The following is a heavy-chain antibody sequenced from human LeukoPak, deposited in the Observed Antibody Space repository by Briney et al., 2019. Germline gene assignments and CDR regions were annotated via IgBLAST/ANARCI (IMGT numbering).Heavy chain of an antibody. J-gene: IGHJ4*02. CDR1: GGPISSGSNY. CDR2: IYTSGST. CDR3: ARHRNEYDYGDYQVIDY. V-gene: IGHV4-61*02. D-gene: IGHD4-17*01. Sequence: SQTLSLTCTVSGGPISSGSNYWSWIRQPAGKGLEWIGRIYTSGSTNYNPSLKSRVTISVDTSKNQFSLKLSSVTAADTAVYYCARHRNEYDYGDYQVIDYWGQGTLVTVSS.